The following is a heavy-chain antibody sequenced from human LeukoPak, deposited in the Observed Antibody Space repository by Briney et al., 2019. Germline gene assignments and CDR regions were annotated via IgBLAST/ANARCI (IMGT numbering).Heavy chain of an antibody. CDR1: GDSISTVSYY. V-gene: IGHV4-38-2*01. D-gene: IGHD4-17*01. CDR2: FYNSGST. Sequence: SETLSLTCAVSGDSISTVSYYWGWIRQPPGKGLEWIGNFYNSGSTFYSPSLKSRVSISIDTSTNQFSLKLNSVTATDTAVYYCARYADSAYDAFDLWGQGTMVTVSS. J-gene: IGHJ3*01. CDR3: ARYADSAYDAFDL.